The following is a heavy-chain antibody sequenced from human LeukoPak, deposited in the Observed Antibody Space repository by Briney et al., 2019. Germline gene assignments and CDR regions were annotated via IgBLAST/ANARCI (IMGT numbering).Heavy chain of an antibody. D-gene: IGHD3-22*01. CDR1: GDSIGTYY. J-gene: IGHJ4*02. Sequence: SETLSLTCTVSGDSIGTYYWSWIRQSPGKGLEWIGYIYYSGSTNYNPSLKSRVTISVDTSKNQFSLRLSSVTAADTAEYYCARGLGYYDSSGYYIWGQGTLVTVSS. CDR2: IYYSGST. CDR3: ARGLGYYDSSGYYI. V-gene: IGHV4-59*01.